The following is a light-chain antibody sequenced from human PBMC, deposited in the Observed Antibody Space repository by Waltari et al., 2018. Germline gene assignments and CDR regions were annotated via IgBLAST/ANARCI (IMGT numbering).Light chain of an antibody. V-gene: IGLV1-44*01. CDR1: SSNIGSNT. CDR2: SNN. Sequence: QSVLTQPPSASGTPGQRVTISCSGSSSNIGSNTVNWYQQLPGTAPKLLIYSNNQRPLGVPDRFSGYKSGTSASLAISGLQSEDEADYYCAAWDDSLNAVLFGGGTKLTVL. CDR3: AAWDDSLNAVL. J-gene: IGLJ2*01.